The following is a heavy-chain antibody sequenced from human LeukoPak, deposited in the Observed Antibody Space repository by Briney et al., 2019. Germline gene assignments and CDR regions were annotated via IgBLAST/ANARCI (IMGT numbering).Heavy chain of an antibody. J-gene: IGHJ4*02. D-gene: IGHD3-10*01. Sequence: GGSLRLSCGASRFTFSTYEMNWVRQAPGKGLEWVSYISSSGRTTYYADSMKGRFTISRDNAKNSLYLQMNSLRAEDTAVYYCARAHPRAITLIRGVSDYWGQGTLVTVSS. CDR2: ISSSGRTT. V-gene: IGHV3-48*03. CDR3: ARAHPRAITLIRGVSDY. CDR1: RFTFSTYE.